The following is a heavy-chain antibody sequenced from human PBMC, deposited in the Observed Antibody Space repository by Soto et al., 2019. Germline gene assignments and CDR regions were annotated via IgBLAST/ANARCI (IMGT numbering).Heavy chain of an antibody. CDR3: ARGRGYSYGLDP. Sequence: SETLSLTCTFSGYSISSNNNYWIWIRQPPGEGLEWIGFISYSGTTSYSPSLRSRVAISLDTSKNQFSLSLSSVTAADTAVYYCARGRGYSYGLDPWGQGTLVTVSS. CDR1: GYSISSNNNY. V-gene: IGHV4-30-4*01. J-gene: IGHJ5*02. CDR2: ISYSGTT. D-gene: IGHD5-18*01.